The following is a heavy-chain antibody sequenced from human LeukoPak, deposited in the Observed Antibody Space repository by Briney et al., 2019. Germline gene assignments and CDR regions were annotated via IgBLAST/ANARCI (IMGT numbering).Heavy chain of an antibody. CDR3: AKGRGVRGGYFDY. J-gene: IGHJ4*02. CDR1: GFTFDDYA. CDR2: ISWNSGSI. D-gene: IGHD3-10*01. V-gene: IGHV3-9*01. Sequence: PGGSLRLSCAASGFTFDDYAMHWVRQAPGKGLEWVSGISWNSGSIGYADSVKGRFTISRDDAKNSLYLQMNSLRAEDTALYYCAKGRGVRGGYFDYWGQGTLVTVSS.